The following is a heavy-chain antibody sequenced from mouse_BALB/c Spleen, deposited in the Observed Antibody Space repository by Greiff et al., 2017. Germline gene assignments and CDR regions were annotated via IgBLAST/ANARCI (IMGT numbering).Heavy chain of an antibody. Sequence: QVQLQQPGAELVKPGASVKLSCKASGYTFTSYWMPWVKQRPGQGLEWIGEINPSNGRTNYNEKFKSKATLTLDKSSSTAYMQLSSLTSEDSAVYYGSRYDYDDRYAMDYWGQGTSVTVSS. CDR3: SRYDYDDRYAMDY. J-gene: IGHJ4*01. D-gene: IGHD2-4*01. CDR2: INPSNGRT. CDR1: GYTFTSYW. V-gene: IGHV1S81*02.